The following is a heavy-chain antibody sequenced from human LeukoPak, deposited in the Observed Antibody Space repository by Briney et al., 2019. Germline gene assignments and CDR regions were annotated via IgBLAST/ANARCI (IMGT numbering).Heavy chain of an antibody. V-gene: IGHV3-23*01. J-gene: IGHJ4*02. D-gene: IGHD1-26*01. CDR2: ISGSGSST. Sequence: GGSPRLSCVASGFTFTNYAMSWVRQTPGKGLEWVSFISGSGSSTYYADSVRGRFTISRDNSKNALYLLMNNLRAEDTAIYYCATEWYTGTSLHYTYWGQGTLVTVSS. CDR1: GFTFTNYA. CDR3: ATEWYTGTSLHYTY.